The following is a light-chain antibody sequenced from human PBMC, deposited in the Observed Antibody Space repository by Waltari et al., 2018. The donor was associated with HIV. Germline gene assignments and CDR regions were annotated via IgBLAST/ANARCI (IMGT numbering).Light chain of an antibody. CDR3: HRDNNWRET. J-gene: IGKJ1*01. Sequence: ELLMTQSPATLSVLPGERATLPCRASQSVNSNLAWNQQKPGQTPRLLIYGTSTRATDSPAMFSGSGSGTECTLTISSLQSEDFAGCYCHRDNNWRETFGQGTKVEIK. CDR2: GTS. CDR1: QSVNSN. V-gene: IGKV3-15*01.